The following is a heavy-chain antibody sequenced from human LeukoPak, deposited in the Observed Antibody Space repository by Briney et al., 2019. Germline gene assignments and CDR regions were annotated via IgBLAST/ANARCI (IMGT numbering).Heavy chain of an antibody. J-gene: IGHJ4*02. CDR3: ASDVAYKFDY. CDR1: GFTFSDYY. D-gene: IGHD5-24*01. Sequence: GGSLRLSCAASGFTFSDYYMSWIRQAPGKGLEWVSYISSSGSTIYYADSVKGRFTISRDNAKNTLYLQMNSLRDEDTAVYYCASDVAYKFDYWGQGTLVTFSS. CDR2: ISSSGSTI. V-gene: IGHV3-11*04.